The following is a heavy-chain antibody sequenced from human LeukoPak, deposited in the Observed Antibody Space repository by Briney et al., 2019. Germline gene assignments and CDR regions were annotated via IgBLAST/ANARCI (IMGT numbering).Heavy chain of an antibody. V-gene: IGHV3-23*01. J-gene: IGHJ5*02. D-gene: IGHD2-21*01. CDR2: ISGSGDRT. CDR3: AKDRGEHWFDP. Sequence: GGSLRLSCAASGFTLSSYAMSWVRQAPGKGLEWVSAISGSGDRTYYADSVKGRFTISRDNSKNTLYLQMNSLRAEDTAVYYCAKDRGEHWFDPWGQGTLVTVSS. CDR1: GFTLSSYA.